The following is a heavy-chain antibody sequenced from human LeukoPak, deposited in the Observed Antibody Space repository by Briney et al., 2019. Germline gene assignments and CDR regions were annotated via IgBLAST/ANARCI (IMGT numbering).Heavy chain of an antibody. J-gene: IGHJ3*02. CDR2: ISSSSSYI. V-gene: IGHV3-21*01. CDR1: GFTFSSYS. D-gene: IGHD2-15*01. Sequence: AGGSLRLSCAASGFTFSSYSMNWVRQAPGKGLEWVSSISSSSSYIYYADSVKGRFTISRDNAKNSLYLQMNSLRAEDTAVYYCARGQGGSCYSCAFDIWGQGTMVTVSS. CDR3: ARGQGGSCYSCAFDI.